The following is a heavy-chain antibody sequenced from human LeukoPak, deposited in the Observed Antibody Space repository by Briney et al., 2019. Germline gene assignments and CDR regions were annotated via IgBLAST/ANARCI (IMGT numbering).Heavy chain of an antibody. J-gene: IGHJ3*02. V-gene: IGHV3-7*01. Sequence: GSLRLSCAASGFTFSSYWMSWVRQAPGKGLEWVANIKQDGSEKYYVDSVKGRFTISRDNAKNFLYLQVNSLRAEDTAVYYCARLGNWGGNAFDIWGQGTMVTVSS. CDR2: IKQDGSEK. D-gene: IGHD7-27*01. CDR3: ARLGNWGGNAFDI. CDR1: GFTFSSYW.